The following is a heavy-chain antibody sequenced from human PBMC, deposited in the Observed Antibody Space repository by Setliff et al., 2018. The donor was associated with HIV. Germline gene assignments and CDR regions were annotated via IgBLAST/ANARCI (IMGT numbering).Heavy chain of an antibody. V-gene: IGHV4-59*11. CDR1: GGSMSTHY. Sequence: PSETLSLTCTVSGGSMSTHYWSWIRQTPGKGLEWIGHIYTTGSTHYNPSPRSRVTISIDTSKSHFSLRLKSVTAADTALYYCASGSPFDGFDMWGQGTMVTVSS. CDR2: IYTTGST. J-gene: IGHJ3*02. D-gene: IGHD1-26*01. CDR3: ASGSPFDGFDM.